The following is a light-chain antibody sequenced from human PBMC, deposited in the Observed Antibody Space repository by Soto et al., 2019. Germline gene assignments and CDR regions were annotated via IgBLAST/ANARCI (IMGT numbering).Light chain of an antibody. V-gene: IGLV2-23*01. CDR2: EGS. CDR1: SSDIGSYNL. J-gene: IGLJ2*01. CDR3: SSYAGSNVLVV. Sequence: QSALTQPGSVSGSPGQSITISCSGTSSDIGSYNLASWYQQHPGKAPKVIIFEGSRLPSGVSSRFSGSKSGNTASLTISGLRPEDEADYYCSSYAGSNVLVVFGGGTKLTVL.